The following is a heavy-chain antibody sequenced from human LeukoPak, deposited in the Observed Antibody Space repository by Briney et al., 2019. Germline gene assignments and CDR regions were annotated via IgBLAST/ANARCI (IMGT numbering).Heavy chain of an antibody. CDR2: ISSSGSTI. CDR1: GFTSSSYW. CDR3: ARGYYGSGSYYNPRFDY. V-gene: IGHV3-48*04. J-gene: IGHJ4*02. D-gene: IGHD3-10*01. Sequence: GGSLRLSCAASGFTSSSYWMNWVRQAPGKGLEWVSYISSSGSTIYYADSVKGRFTISRDNAKNSLYLQMNSLRAEDTAVYYCARGYYGSGSYYNPRFDYWGQGTLVTVSS.